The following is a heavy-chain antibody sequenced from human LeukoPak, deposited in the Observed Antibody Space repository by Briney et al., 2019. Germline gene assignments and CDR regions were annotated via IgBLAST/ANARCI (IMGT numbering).Heavy chain of an antibody. CDR3: AKRVPPYYYDSSGYYFPFDY. CDR1: GFTFSSYA. CDR2: ISGSGGST. D-gene: IGHD3-22*01. J-gene: IGHJ4*02. V-gene: IGHV3-23*01. Sequence: GGSLRLSCAASGFTFSSYAMSWVRQAPGKGLEWVSAISGSGGSTYYADSVKGRFTISRDNSKSTLYLQMNSLRAEDTAVYYCAKRVPPYYYDSSGYYFPFDYWGQGTLVTVSS.